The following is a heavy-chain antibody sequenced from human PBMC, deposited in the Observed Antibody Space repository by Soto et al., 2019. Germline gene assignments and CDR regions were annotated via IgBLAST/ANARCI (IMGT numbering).Heavy chain of an antibody. V-gene: IGHV4-31*03. CDR2: IDYIGRA. CDR3: AREVKSAAAHDAFDI. CDR1: GGSISSDNYF. J-gene: IGHJ3*02. D-gene: IGHD2-15*01. Sequence: TVSGGSISSDNYFWSWIRQHPGKGLEWIGYIDYIGRAYYDPSLKSRVTTSVDTSKNQFSLRLSSVTVADTATYYCAREVKSAAAHDAFDIWGQGTVVTVSS.